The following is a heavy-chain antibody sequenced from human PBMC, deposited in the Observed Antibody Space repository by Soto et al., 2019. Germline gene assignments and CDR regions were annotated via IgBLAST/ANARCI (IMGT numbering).Heavy chain of an antibody. J-gene: IGHJ5*02. CDR3: ATAIVGATLTWFDP. CDR1: GYTLTELS. CDR2: FDPEDGET. D-gene: IGHD1-26*01. V-gene: IGHV1-24*01. Sequence: ASVKVSCKVSGYTLTELSMHWVRQAPGKGLEWMGGFDPEDGETIYAQKFQGRVTMTEDTSTDTAYMELSSLRSEDTAVYYCATAIVGATLTWFDPWGQGTPVTVSS.